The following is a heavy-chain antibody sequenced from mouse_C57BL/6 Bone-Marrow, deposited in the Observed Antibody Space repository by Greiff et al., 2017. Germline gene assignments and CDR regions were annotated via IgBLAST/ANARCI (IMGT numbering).Heavy chain of an antibody. CDR2: ISSGGSYT. V-gene: IGHV5-6*01. Sequence: EVQLVESGGDLVKPGGSLKLSCAASGFTFSSSGMSWVRQTPDKRLEWVATISSGGSYTYYPDSVKGRFTISRDNAKNTLYLQMSSLKSEDTAMYYCARRGRGAWFAYWGQGTLVTVSA. CDR1: GFTFSSSG. CDR3: ARRGRGAWFAY. J-gene: IGHJ3*01.